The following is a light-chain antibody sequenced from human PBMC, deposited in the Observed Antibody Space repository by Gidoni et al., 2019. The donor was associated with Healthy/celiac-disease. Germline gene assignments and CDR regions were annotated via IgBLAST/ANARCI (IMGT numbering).Light chain of an antibody. CDR2: GAS. Sequence: EIVMTHSPATRSVSTGERATLSCRASQSVSSNLAWYQQKPGQDPRLLIYGASTRATGIPARFSGSGSGTEFTLTISSLQSEDFAVYYCQQYNNWLGTFGQGTKVEIK. CDR1: QSVSSN. J-gene: IGKJ1*01. CDR3: QQYNNWLGT. V-gene: IGKV3-15*01.